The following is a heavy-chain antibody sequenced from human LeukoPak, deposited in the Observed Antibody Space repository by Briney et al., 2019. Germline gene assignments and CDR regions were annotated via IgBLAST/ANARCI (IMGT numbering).Heavy chain of an antibody. V-gene: IGHV1-46*01. CDR3: ARLRWSILPPNEEGGGYYDY. J-gene: IGHJ4*02. D-gene: IGHD3-9*01. Sequence: GASVTVTFKASRYTFTNHYMHWVRQPPAQGLAGMGIINPSGCSTSYAQKFQGRVTMTRDMSTSTVYMELSSLRSEDTAVYYWARLRWSILPPNEEGGGYYDYWGQGTLVTVSS. CDR2: INPSGCST. CDR1: RYTFTNHY.